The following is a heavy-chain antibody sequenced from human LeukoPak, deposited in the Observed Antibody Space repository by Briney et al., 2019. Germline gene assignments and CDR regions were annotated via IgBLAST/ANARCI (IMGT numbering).Heavy chain of an antibody. CDR2: ISWNSGSI. CDR1: GFTFDDYA. J-gene: IGHJ4*02. D-gene: IGHD1-26*01. CDR3: AKENGSYYGGADY. V-gene: IGHV3-9*01. Sequence: PGRSLRLSCAASGFTFDDYAMHWVRQAPGKGLEWDSGISWNSGSIGYADSVKGRFTISRDNSKNTLYLQMNSLRADDTAVYYCAKENGSYYGGADYWGQGTLVTVSS.